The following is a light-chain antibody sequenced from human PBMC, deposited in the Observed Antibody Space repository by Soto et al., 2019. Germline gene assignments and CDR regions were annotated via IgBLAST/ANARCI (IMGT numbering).Light chain of an antibody. J-gene: IGKJ4*01. CDR3: QTRSNWPLT. CDR1: QSVGRN. V-gene: IGKV3-11*01. Sequence: EIVLTQSPATLSLSPGERATLSCRTSQSVGRNLAWYQQKPGQAPRLLMYDTSNRATGIPARFSGSGSGTDFTFTINTLEPEDFGVYYCQTRSNWPLTFGGGTKVEIK. CDR2: DTS.